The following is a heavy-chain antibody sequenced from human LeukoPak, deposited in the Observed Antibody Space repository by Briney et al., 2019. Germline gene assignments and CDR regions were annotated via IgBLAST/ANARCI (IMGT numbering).Heavy chain of an antibody. J-gene: IGHJ4*02. CDR2: IKPDGSDK. V-gene: IGHV3-7*01. D-gene: IGHD3/OR15-3a*01. Sequence: GGSLRLSCAASGFTFRNYWMTWVRQSPGKGLEWVAIIKPDGSDKYHVDSVKGRFTISRDNAKNSLYLQMSSLRAEDTAVYYCARRRDFIDYWGQGTLVTVSS. CDR1: GFTFRNYW. CDR3: ARRRDFIDY.